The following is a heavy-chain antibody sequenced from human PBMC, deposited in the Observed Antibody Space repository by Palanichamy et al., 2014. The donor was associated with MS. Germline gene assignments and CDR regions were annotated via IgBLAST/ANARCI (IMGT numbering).Heavy chain of an antibody. CDR2: FIPILEAP. CDR3: ARDDGGGYNIAFDM. Sequence: QVHLVQSGAEVKKPGSSVKVSCKASGGTLSNYAISWVRQAPGQGLEWLGRFIPILEAPHYAQNFQDRLTMTADNSMSTAYMELSSLRSDDTAVYFCARDDGGGYNIAFDMWGQGTMLTVSS. V-gene: IGHV1-69*04. D-gene: IGHD5-12*01. CDR1: GGTLSNYA. J-gene: IGHJ3*02.